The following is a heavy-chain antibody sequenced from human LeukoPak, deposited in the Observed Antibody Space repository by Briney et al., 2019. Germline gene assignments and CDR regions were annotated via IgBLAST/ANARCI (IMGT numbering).Heavy chain of an antibody. CDR1: GFTFSSYE. CDR2: ISSSGSTI. J-gene: IGHJ4*02. V-gene: IGHV3-48*03. CDR3: ARLASSWPYYFDY. Sequence: GGSLRLSCAASGFTFSSYEMNWVRQAPGKGLEWVSYISSSGSTIYYADSVKGRFTISRDNAKNSLYLQMNSLRAEDTAVYYCARLASSWPYYFDYWGQGTLVTVSS. D-gene: IGHD6-13*01.